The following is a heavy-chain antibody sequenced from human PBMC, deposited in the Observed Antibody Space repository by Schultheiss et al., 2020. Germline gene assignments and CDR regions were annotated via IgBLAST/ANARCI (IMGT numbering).Heavy chain of an antibody. CDR2: ISWNSGSI. CDR1: GFTFDDYA. J-gene: IGHJ5*02. CDR3: ARALGWFDP. Sequence: GGSLRLSCAASGFTFDDYAMHWVRQAPGKGLEWVSGISWNSGSIGYADSVKGRFTISRDNAKNSLYLQMNSLRAEDTALYYCARALGWFDPWGQGTLVTVSS. D-gene: IGHD7-27*01. V-gene: IGHV3-9*01.